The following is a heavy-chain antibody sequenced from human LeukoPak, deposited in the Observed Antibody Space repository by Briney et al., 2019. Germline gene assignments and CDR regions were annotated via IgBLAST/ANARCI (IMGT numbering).Heavy chain of an antibody. J-gene: IGHJ4*01. D-gene: IGHD5-18*01. V-gene: IGHV3-7*01. Sequence: GGSLRLSCSASGFTFSTYWMSWVRQAPGKGLEWVANMRRDGNEIYYLDSVRGRFTISRDNAKNSLYLRMNSLRAEDTAVYYCARVGYSYRNDYWGHGTPVTVSS. CDR1: GFTFSTYW. CDR3: ARVGYSYRNDY. CDR2: MRRDGNEI.